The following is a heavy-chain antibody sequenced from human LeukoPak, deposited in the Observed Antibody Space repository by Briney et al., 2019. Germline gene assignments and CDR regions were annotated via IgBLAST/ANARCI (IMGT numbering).Heavy chain of an antibody. CDR2: IYHSGST. CDR3: AGSAAMTNFDY. Sequence: PSETLSLXCAVSGYSISSGYYWGWILQPPGKGLEWIGSIYHSGSTYYNPSLKSRVTISVDTSKNQFSLKLSSVTAADTAVYYCAGSAAMTNFDYWGQGTLVTVSS. V-gene: IGHV4-38-2*01. J-gene: IGHJ4*02. D-gene: IGHD2-2*01. CDR1: GYSISSGYY.